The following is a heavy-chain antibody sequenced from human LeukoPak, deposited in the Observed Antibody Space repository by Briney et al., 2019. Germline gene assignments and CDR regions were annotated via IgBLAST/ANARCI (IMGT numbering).Heavy chain of an antibody. V-gene: IGHV3-48*03. CDR1: GFTFSSYE. J-gene: IGHJ4*02. Sequence: GVSLRLSCAASGFTFSSYEMNWVRQAPGHGLEWVAYISSSGSTIYYADSVKGRFTISRDNAKNSLYLQMNSLRAEDTAVYYCARERDYYDSSRGVDYWGQGTLVTVSS. D-gene: IGHD3-22*01. CDR3: ARERDYYDSSRGVDY. CDR2: ISSSGSTI.